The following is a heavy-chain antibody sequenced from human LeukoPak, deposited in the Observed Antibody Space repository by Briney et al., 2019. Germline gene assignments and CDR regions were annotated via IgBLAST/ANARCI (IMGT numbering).Heavy chain of an antibody. D-gene: IGHD3-9*01. Sequence: SETLSLTCTVSGGSISSSSYYWGWIRQPPGKGLEWIGSIYYSGSTYYNPSLKSRVTISVDTSKNQSSLKLSSVTAADTAAYYCARHDLRYFDWHYWGQGTLVTVSS. J-gene: IGHJ4*02. CDR2: IYYSGST. CDR1: GGSISSSSYY. V-gene: IGHV4-39*01. CDR3: ARHDLRYFDWHY.